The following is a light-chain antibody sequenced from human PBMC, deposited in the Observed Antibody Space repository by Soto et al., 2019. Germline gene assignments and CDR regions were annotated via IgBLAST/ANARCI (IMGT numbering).Light chain of an antibody. V-gene: IGKV3-15*01. Sequence: EIVMTQSPATLSVSPGERATLSCRASQSVGSSLAWYQQKPGQAPRLLIYDTYSRATGFPARSSGGGSGTEFTLTISSLQSEDFAVYYCQQYHKWPLTFGGGTKVEIK. CDR1: QSVGSS. CDR3: QQYHKWPLT. CDR2: DTY. J-gene: IGKJ4*01.